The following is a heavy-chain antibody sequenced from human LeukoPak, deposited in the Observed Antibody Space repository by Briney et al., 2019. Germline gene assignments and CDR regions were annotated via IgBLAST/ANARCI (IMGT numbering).Heavy chain of an antibody. J-gene: IGHJ4*02. V-gene: IGHV4-59*01. CDR3: ARDSREWELLYFDY. CDR1: GGSISSYY. CDR2: IYYSGST. D-gene: IGHD1-26*01. Sequence: SETLSLTCTVSGGSISSYYWNWIRQPPGKGLEWIGYIYYSGSTNYNPSLKSRVTISVDTSKNQISLKLSSVTAADTAVYYCARDSREWELLYFDYWGQGTLVTVSS.